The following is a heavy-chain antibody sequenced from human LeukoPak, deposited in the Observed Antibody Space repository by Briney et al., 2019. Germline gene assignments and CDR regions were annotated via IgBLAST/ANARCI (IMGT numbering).Heavy chain of an antibody. CDR3: ARVPDLYSGGYGCMDV. CDR1: GGSISSYY. Sequence: SETLSLTCTVSGGSISSYYWSWIRQPPGKGLEWIGYIYYSGSTNYNPSLKSRVTISVDTSKNQFSLKLSSVTAADTAVYYCARVPDLYSGGYGCMDVWGQGTTVTVSS. J-gene: IGHJ6*02. D-gene: IGHD1-26*01. V-gene: IGHV4-59*01. CDR2: IYYSGST.